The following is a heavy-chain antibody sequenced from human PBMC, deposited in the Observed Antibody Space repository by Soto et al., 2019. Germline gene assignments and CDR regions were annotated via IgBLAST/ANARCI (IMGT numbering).Heavy chain of an antibody. D-gene: IGHD3-10*01. J-gene: IGHJ4*02. V-gene: IGHV3-7*01. CDR1: GFTFSSYW. CDR2: IKQDGSEK. Sequence: GGSLRLSCAASGFTFSSYWMSWVRQAPGKGLEWVANIKQDGSEKYYVDSVKGRFTISRDNAKNSLYLQMNSLRAEDTAVYYCARDQNYGSGSYYDYWGQGTLVTVSS. CDR3: ARDQNYGSGSYYDY.